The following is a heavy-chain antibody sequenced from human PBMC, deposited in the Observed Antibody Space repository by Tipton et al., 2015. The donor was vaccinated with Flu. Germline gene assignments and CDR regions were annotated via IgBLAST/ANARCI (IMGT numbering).Heavy chain of an antibody. CDR1: GYSISRGYY. CDR2: ICHNGDI. Sequence: TLSLTCAVSGYSISRGYYWGWIRQPPGKGLEWIGSICHNGDIHFNPSLKGRVSISVDTSNNRFSLNLTSVTAADTAVYYCARAEIGDFDYWGQGTLVTVSS. J-gene: IGHJ4*02. D-gene: IGHD2/OR15-2a*01. V-gene: IGHV4-38-2*01. CDR3: ARAEIGDFDY.